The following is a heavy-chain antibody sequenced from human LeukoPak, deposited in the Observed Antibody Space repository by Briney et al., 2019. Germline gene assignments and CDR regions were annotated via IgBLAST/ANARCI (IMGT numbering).Heavy chain of an antibody. CDR3: ARSCTSTSCYLTDAFDI. D-gene: IGHD2-2*01. CDR1: GYNFTSYW. J-gene: IGHJ3*02. Sequence: GESLEISCKGSGYNFTSYWIGWGRQLPGKGLEWMGIIYPGDSDTKYSPSFQGQVTISADKSISTAYLQWSSLKASDTAMYYCARSCTSTSCYLTDAFDIWGQGTMVTVSS. CDR2: IYPGDSDT. V-gene: IGHV5-51*01.